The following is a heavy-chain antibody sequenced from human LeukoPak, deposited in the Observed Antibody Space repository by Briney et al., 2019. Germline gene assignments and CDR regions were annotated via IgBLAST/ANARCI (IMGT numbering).Heavy chain of an antibody. J-gene: IGHJ4*02. Sequence: PGGSLRLSCAASGFTFSTFAMIWVRQAPGKGLEWVSYISSSGSTIYYADSVKGRFTISRDNAKNSLYLQMNSLRAEDTAVYYCAREESEYYYDSSGIRWRRYFDYWGQGTLVTVSS. CDR3: AREESEYYYDSSGIRWRRYFDY. CDR2: ISSSGSTI. CDR1: GFTFSTFA. D-gene: IGHD3-22*01. V-gene: IGHV3-48*03.